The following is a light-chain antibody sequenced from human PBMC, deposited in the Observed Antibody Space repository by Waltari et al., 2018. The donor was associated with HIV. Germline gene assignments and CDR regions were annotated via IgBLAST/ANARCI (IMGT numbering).Light chain of an antibody. CDR3: ETLDDNLNGPV. Sequence: QSVLTQPPSASGTPGQRVPISCSGSSSNIGNNAVSWYQQFPGTAPKLLIYSNNQRPSGVPDRFSGSKSGTSASLAISGLQSEDEANYYCETLDDNLNGPVFGGGTKLTVL. V-gene: IGLV1-44*01. CDR1: SSNIGNNA. J-gene: IGLJ2*01. CDR2: SNN.